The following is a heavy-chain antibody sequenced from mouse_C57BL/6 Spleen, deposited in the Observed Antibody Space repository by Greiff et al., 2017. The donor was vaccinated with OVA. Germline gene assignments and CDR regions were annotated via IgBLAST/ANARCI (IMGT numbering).Heavy chain of an antibody. J-gene: IGHJ4*01. D-gene: IGHD2-5*01. V-gene: IGHV5-17*01. CDR1: GFTFSDYG. Sequence: EVHLVESGGGLVKPGGSLTLSCAASGFTFSDYGMHWVRQAPEQGLEWVAYISSGSSTIYYADTVKGRFTISRDNAKNTLFLQMPSLRSEDTAMYYCARLSNYEGGFGMDYWGQGASVTVSS. CDR3: ARLSNYEGGFGMDY. CDR2: ISSGSSTI.